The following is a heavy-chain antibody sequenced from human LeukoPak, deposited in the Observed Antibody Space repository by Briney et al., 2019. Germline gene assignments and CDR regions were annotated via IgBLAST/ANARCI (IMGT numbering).Heavy chain of an antibody. CDR1: GDSITGYY. Sequence: SETLSLTCTVSGDSITGYYWSWIRQPPGRGLEWIGYIFYTGSSNYNAPLKSRVTMSVDTSKSQFSLKLSSVTAADPAVYYCAGHPRWEMRGWFDPWGQGILVTVSS. CDR3: AGHPRWEMRGWFDP. D-gene: IGHD1-26*01. J-gene: IGHJ5*02. V-gene: IGHV4-59*08. CDR2: IFYTGSS.